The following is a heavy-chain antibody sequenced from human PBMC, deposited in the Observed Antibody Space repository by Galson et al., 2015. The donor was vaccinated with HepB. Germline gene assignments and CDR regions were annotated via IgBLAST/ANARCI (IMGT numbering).Heavy chain of an antibody. CDR1: RDSFARFW. V-gene: IGHV5-51*01. CDR2: TYSGDSDA. CDR3: VRRGVTDFYYSGLDV. Sequence: QSGAEVKKPGESLKISCKGSRDSFARFWIGWVRKMPGKGLEWMGITYSGDSDARYSPSFQGQVTISADKSISTVYLQWSSLKASDTAIYYCVRRGVTDFYYSGLDVWGQGTTVTVSS. J-gene: IGHJ6*02. D-gene: IGHD5-18*01.